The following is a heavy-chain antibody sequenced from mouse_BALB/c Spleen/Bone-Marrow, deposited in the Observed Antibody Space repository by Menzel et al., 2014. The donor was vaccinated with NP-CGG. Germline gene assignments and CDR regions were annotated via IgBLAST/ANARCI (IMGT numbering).Heavy chain of an antibody. CDR1: GYTFSSYW. D-gene: IGHD1-2*01. CDR3: ARRGHGFAWFAY. Sequence: VKLQESGTELMKPGASVEISCKATGYTFSSYWIEWVNQRPGHGLEWIGEILPGSGSTNYNEKFKGKATFTADTSSNTAYMQLSSLTSEDSAVYYCARRGHGFAWFAYWGQGTLVTVSA. V-gene: IGHV1-9*01. CDR2: ILPGSGST. J-gene: IGHJ3*01.